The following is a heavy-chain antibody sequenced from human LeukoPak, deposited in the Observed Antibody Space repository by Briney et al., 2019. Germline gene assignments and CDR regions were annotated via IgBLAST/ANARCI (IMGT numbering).Heavy chain of an antibody. D-gene: IGHD4-17*01. CDR3: ARDRTVTNYQYYGMDV. CDR1: GFTFSSYG. J-gene: IGHJ6*01. V-gene: IGHV3-33*01. Sequence: PGGSLRLSCAASGFTFSSYGMHWVRQAPGKGLEWVAVIWYDGSNKYYADSVKGRFTISRDNAKNSLYLQMNSLRDEDTAVYYCARDRTVTNYQYYGMDVWGQGTTVTVSS. CDR2: IWYDGSNK.